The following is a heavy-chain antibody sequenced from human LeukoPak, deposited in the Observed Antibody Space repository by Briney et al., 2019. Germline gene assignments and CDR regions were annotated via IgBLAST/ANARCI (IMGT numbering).Heavy chain of an antibody. V-gene: IGHV3-30*02. D-gene: IGHD2-2*02. CDR1: GFSFSNYG. J-gene: IGHJ4*02. Sequence: PGGSLRLSCAASGFSFSNYGMHWVRQAPGKGLEWVAFIRYDGSNKYYADSVKGRFTISRDNSKNTLYLQMNSLRAEDTAVYYCAKVPAAIQTIDYWGQGTLVTVSS. CDR3: AKVPAAIQTIDY. CDR2: IRYDGSNK.